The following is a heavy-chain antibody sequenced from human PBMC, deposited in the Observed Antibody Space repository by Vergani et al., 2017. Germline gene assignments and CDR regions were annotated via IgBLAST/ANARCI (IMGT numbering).Heavy chain of an antibody. Sequence: QVQLVQSGAEVKKPGSSVKVSCKASGFTFSSYGMHWVRQAPGKGLEWVAVISYDGSNKYYADSVKGRFTISRDNSKNTLYLQMNSLRAEDTAVYYCAKDHSQYGDYVSYYFDYWGQGTLVTVSS. D-gene: IGHD4-17*01. V-gene: IGHV3-30*18. CDR1: GFTFSSYG. J-gene: IGHJ4*02. CDR2: ISYDGSNK. CDR3: AKDHSQYGDYVSYYFDY.